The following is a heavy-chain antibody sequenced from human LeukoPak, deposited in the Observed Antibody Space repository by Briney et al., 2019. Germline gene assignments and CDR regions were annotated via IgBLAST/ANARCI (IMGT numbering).Heavy chain of an antibody. CDR3: ARSWIQLPQN. CDR2: ISAYDGNT. J-gene: IGHJ4*02. Sequence: ASVRVSCKASGYTFTSYGISWVRQAHGQGLEWMGWISAYDGNTNYAPKLQGRVTMTTDTSTSTAYMELTSLRSDDTAVYYCARSWIQLPQNWGQGTLVTVSS. CDR1: GYTFTSYG. V-gene: IGHV1-18*01. D-gene: IGHD5-18*01.